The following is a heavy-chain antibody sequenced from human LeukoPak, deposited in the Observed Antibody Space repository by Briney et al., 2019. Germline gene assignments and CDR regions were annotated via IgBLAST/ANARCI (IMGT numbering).Heavy chain of an antibody. CDR1: GFTFSSYA. CDR3: AKLGSRGCLVTLSPCPFDY. J-gene: IGHJ4*02. D-gene: IGHD3-9*01. CDR2: ISGSGGST. V-gene: IGHV3-23*01. Sequence: HSGGSLRLSCAASGFTFSSYAMSWVRQAPGKGLEWVSAISGSGGSTYYADSVKGRFTISRDNSKNTLYLQMNSLRAEDTAVYYCAKLGSRGCLVTLSPCPFDYWGQGTLVTVSS.